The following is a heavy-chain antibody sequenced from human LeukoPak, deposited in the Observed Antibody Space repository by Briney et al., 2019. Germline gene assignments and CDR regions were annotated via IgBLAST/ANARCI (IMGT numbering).Heavy chain of an antibody. J-gene: IGHJ5*02. CDR1: GGSISSGGYS. Sequence: SETLSLTCGVSGGSISSGGYSWNWIRQPPGKGLEWIGYIYYSGSTYYNPSLKSRISMSVDTSKNQFSLKLNSVTAADTAVYYCARDLAAAGSFDPWDQGTLVTVSS. V-gene: IGHV4-31*11. D-gene: IGHD6-13*01. CDR3: ARDLAAAGSFDP. CDR2: IYYSGST.